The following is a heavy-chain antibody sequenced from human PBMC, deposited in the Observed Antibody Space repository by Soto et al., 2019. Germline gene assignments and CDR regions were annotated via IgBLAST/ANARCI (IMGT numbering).Heavy chain of an antibody. Sequence: PGESLRISCKVSGYNFTAYWLGCVRQVPGRGLEWMGLIYPADSDTRYSPSFQAQVTISADKSISTAYLQWSSLKASDTAMYYCARHNLTNAFDIWGAGTLVTVSS. D-gene: IGHD1-1*01. J-gene: IGHJ3*02. CDR1: GYNFTAYW. V-gene: IGHV5-51*01. CDR2: IYPADSDT. CDR3: ARHNLTNAFDI.